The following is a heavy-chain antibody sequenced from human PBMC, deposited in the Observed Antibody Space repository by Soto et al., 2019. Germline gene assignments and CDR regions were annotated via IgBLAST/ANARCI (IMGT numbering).Heavy chain of an antibody. V-gene: IGHV3-74*01. CDR1: GFTFSTYW. CDR2: INSDGSTT. CDR3: ARDQGYCSGGSCYVAGY. J-gene: IGHJ4*02. Sequence: EVQLVESGGGLVQTGGSLRLSCAASGFTFSTYWMHWVRQAPGKGLVWVSRINSDGSTTDYADSVRGRFTISRDNAKNTLYLQMNSLRAEDTAVYYCARDQGYCSGGSCYVAGYWGQGTLVTVSS. D-gene: IGHD2-15*01.